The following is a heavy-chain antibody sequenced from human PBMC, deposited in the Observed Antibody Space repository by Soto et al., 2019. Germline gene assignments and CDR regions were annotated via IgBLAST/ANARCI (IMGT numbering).Heavy chain of an antibody. Sequence: EVQLVESGGGLVQPGGSLRLSCAASGFTFSSYSMNWVRQAPGKGLEWVSYISSSSSTIYYADSVKGRFTISRDNAKNSLYLQMNSLRAEDTAVYYCARGGYCSSTSCYEGWGIDYWGQGTLVTVSS. D-gene: IGHD2-2*01. CDR1: GFTFSSYS. J-gene: IGHJ4*02. CDR3: ARGGYCSSTSCYEGWGIDY. V-gene: IGHV3-48*01. CDR2: ISSSSSTI.